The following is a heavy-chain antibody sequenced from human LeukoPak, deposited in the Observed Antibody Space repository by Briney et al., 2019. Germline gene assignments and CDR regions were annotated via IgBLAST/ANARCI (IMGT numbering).Heavy chain of an antibody. J-gene: IGHJ5*02. D-gene: IGHD2-2*01. CDR3: ARAMPHDNWFDP. Sequence: GGSLRLSCAASGLTFNSYWMHWVRQVAGKGLVWVAHINGDASNRTYADSVKGRFTISRDNAKNTLYLQMNSLRVDDTAVYYCARAMPHDNWFDPWGQGSLVTVSS. CDR2: INGDASNR. V-gene: IGHV3-74*03. CDR1: GLTFNSYW.